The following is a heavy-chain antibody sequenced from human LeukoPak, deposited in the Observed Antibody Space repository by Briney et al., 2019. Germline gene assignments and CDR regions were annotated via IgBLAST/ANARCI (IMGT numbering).Heavy chain of an antibody. V-gene: IGHV1-18*01. J-gene: IGHJ4*02. D-gene: IGHD3-22*01. CDR3: ARDSDPMTNGLIDY. CDR2: ISAYNGNT. CDR1: GYTFTSYG. Sequence: ASVKVPCKASGYTFTSYGISWVRQAPGQGLEWMGWISAYNGNTNYAQKLQGRVTMTTDTSTSTAYMELRSLRSDDTAVYYCARDSDPMTNGLIDYWGQGTLVTVYS.